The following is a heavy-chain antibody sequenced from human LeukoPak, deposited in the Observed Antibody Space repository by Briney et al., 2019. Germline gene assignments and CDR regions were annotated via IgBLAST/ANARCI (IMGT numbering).Heavy chain of an antibody. CDR2: ISAYNGNT. J-gene: IGHJ4*02. Sequence: ASVKVSCKASGYTFTGYYMHWVRQAPGQGLEWMGWISAYNGNTNYAQKLQGRVTMTTDTSTSTAYMELRSLRSDDTAVYYCARGSSGSYFSWPTASDYWGQGTLVTVSS. CDR1: GYTFTGYY. D-gene: IGHD1-26*01. V-gene: IGHV1-18*04. CDR3: ARGSSGSYFSWPTASDY.